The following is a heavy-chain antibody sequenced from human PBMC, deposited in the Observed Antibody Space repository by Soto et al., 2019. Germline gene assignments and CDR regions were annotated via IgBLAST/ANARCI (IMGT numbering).Heavy chain of an antibody. CDR2: INHSGST. CDR3: ARRSYSGY. D-gene: IGHD1-26*01. Sequence: SETLSLTCAVYGGSFSGYYWSWIRQPPGKGLEWIGEINHSGSTNYNPSLKSRVTISVDTSKNQFSLKLSSVTAADTAVYYCARRSYSGYWGQGTLVTVSS. CDR1: GGSFSGYY. J-gene: IGHJ4*02. V-gene: IGHV4-34*01.